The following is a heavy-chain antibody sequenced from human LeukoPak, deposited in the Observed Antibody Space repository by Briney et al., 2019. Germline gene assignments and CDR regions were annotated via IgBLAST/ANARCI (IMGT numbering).Heavy chain of an antibody. V-gene: IGHV4-30-2*05. CDR2: IYHSGTA. CDR1: AGSITSDDSY. CDR3: ARGLLGADFDY. Sequence: SETLSLTCTVSAGSITSDDSYWSWIRQPPGKGLEWIGYIYHSGTAYYNPSLKSRVTISVDTSKNQFSLKLSSVTAADTAVYYCARGLLGADFDYWGQGTLVTVSS. J-gene: IGHJ4*02. D-gene: IGHD1-26*01.